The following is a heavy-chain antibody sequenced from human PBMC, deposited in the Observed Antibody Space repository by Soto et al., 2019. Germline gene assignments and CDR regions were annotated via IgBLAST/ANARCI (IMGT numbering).Heavy chain of an antibody. Sequence: QVQLVQSGADVKKPGSSVKVSCKTSGGSFGSSAISWVRQAPAQGLEWMGEIIPVFDKANYAQNFQGRLTITADELKRTVFMELGSLRSEDTAVYFCARLRRDWGDAFDLWGLGTFVTVSS. D-gene: IGHD3-16*01. CDR2: IIPVFDKA. V-gene: IGHV1-69*01. CDR1: GGSFGSSA. CDR3: ARLRRDWGDAFDL. J-gene: IGHJ3*01.